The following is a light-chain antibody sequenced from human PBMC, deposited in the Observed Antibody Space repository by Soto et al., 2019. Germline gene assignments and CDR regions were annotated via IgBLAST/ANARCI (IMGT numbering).Light chain of an antibody. Sequence: ITLSPLAPTVTLVQADFISCRSNQSIVHSDGIAYFSWFQQRPGRSPRRLIYKVSNRDSGVPARFSGSGSGTDFALKISRVEAEDVGVYCCMQGTQRTIRFGQGSRLEIK. V-gene: IGKV2-30*02. CDR1: QSIVHSDGIAY. J-gene: IGKJ5*01. CDR3: MQGTQRTIR. CDR2: KVS.